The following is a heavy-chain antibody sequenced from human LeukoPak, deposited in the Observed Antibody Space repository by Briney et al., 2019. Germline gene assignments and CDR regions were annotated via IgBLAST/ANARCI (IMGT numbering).Heavy chain of an antibody. Sequence: PSETLSLTCTVSGGSISSRSYYWGWLRQPPGKGLEWIASIFYSGSTYHNPSLKSRVTISVDTSKSQFSLKLSSVTAADTAVYYCARGPYTSGWFSFDYWGQGTLVTVSS. J-gene: IGHJ4*02. CDR1: GGSISSRSYY. D-gene: IGHD6-19*01. CDR2: IFYSGST. CDR3: ARGPYTSGWFSFDY. V-gene: IGHV4-39*07.